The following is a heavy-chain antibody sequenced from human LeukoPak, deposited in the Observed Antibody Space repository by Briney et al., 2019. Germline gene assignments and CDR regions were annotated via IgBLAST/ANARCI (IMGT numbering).Heavy chain of an antibody. D-gene: IGHD3-3*01. J-gene: IGHJ4*02. CDR2: INHSGST. CDR3: ARQRFLEWYFDY. Sequence: SETLSLTCAVYGGSFSGYYWSWIRQPPGKGLEWIGEINHSGSTNYNPSLKSRVTISVDTSKNQFSLKLSSVTAADTAVYYCARQRFLEWYFDYWGQGTLVTVSS. V-gene: IGHV4-34*01. CDR1: GGSFSGYY.